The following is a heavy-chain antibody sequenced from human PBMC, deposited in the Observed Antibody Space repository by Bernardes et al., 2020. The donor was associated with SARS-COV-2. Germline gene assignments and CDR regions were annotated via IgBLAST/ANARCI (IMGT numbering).Heavy chain of an antibody. CDR1: GGSLTDYY. D-gene: IGHD2-15*01. CDR2: IDHRGSA. CDR3: GKHRGYCFEY. J-gene: IGHJ4*02. V-gene: IGHV4-34*01. Sequence: SETLSLTCAVYGGSLTDYYWTWIRQPPGKALEWIGDIDHRGSANYNPSLKSRVTMSLDKSKSQFSLKLTSVTAEDTAVYYCGKHRGYCFEYWGRGTLVTVSS.